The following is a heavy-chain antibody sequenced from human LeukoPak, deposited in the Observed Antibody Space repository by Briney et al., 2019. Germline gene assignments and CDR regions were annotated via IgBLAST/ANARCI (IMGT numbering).Heavy chain of an antibody. J-gene: IGHJ4*02. Sequence: SETLSLTCSVSGGSISGSTYYWGWIRQPPGKGLEWIGSIYYSGSTYYNPSLKSRVTISVDTSKNQFSLKLNSVTAADTAVYYCARHDYGDYSSFDYWGQGTLVTVSS. CDR2: IYYSGST. CDR1: GGSISGSTYY. V-gene: IGHV4-39*01. CDR3: ARHDYGDYSSFDY. D-gene: IGHD4-17*01.